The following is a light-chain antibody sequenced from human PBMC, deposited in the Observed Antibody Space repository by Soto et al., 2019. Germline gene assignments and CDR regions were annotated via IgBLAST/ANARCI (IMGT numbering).Light chain of an antibody. V-gene: IGKV3-20*01. CDR1: QSVSNNY. J-gene: IGKJ1*01. Sequence: EIMLTQSPGTLSLSPGERATLSCRASQSVSNNYLAWYQQKPGQAPRLLIYGASRRATGIPDRFSGSGSGTDFTLTISRLEPEDFAVYYCQQYSSSPQTFGQGTKVDI. CDR3: QQYSSSPQT. CDR2: GAS.